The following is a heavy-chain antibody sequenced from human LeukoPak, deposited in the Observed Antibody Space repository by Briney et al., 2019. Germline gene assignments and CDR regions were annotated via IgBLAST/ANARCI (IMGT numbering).Heavy chain of an antibody. CDR3: AKYYYDSYEGYYFDY. J-gene: IGHJ4*02. CDR2: LKPNSGGT. CDR1: GYTLTGSY. D-gene: IGHD3-22*01. Sequence: ASVKVSCKASGYTLTGSYMHWVRHAPGQGLECMGWLKPNSGGTNYAQMFQGRVTMTRDTSISTAYMGLSRLKSDDTAVYYCAKYYYDSYEGYYFDYWGQGTLVTVSS. V-gene: IGHV1-2*02.